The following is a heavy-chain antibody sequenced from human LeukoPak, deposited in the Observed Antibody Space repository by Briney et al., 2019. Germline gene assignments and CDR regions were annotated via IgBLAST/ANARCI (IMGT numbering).Heavy chain of an antibody. CDR3: ARCSSTGCASSPLAGYLY. Sequence: GRSLRLSCAASGFTFSSYAMHWVRQAPGKGLEWVAVISYDGSNKYYADSVKGRFTISRDNSKNTLYLQMNSLRAEDTAVYYCARCSSTGCASSPLAGYLYWGQGTLVTVSS. CDR1: GFTFSSYA. V-gene: IGHV3-30-3*01. D-gene: IGHD2-2*01. CDR2: ISYDGSNK. J-gene: IGHJ4*02.